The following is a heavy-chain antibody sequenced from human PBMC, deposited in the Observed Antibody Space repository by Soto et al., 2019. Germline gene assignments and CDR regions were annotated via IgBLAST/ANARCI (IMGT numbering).Heavy chain of an antibody. J-gene: IGHJ4*02. V-gene: IGHV3-23*01. CDR1: VFTFSTYA. CDR3: AKGLRLHFDF. CDR2: LSGSGNKT. D-gene: IGHD3-16*01. Sequence: VGSLRLSCASSVFTFSTYAMSCVRQAPGKGLEWVSSLSGSGNKTYYADSAKGRFTISRDNSKDTLYLQMNSLGADDTAVYYCAKGLRLHFDFWGQGILVTVSS.